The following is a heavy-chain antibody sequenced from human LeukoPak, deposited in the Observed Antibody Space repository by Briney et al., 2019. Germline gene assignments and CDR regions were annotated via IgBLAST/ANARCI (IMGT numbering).Heavy chain of an antibody. V-gene: IGHV5-51*01. CDR2: IYPGDSDT. Sequence: GESLKISCKGSGYSFTSYWIGWVRQIPGKGLEWMGIIYPGDSDTRYSPSFQGQVTISADKSISTAYLQWSSLKASDTAMYYCARHNPEDSSSSWFDPWGQGTLVTVSS. J-gene: IGHJ5*02. CDR1: GYSFTSYW. D-gene: IGHD6-6*01. CDR3: ARHNPEDSSSSWFDP.